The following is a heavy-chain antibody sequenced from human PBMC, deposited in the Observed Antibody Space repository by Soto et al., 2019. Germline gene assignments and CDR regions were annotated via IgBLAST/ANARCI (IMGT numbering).Heavy chain of an antibody. CDR2: IKQDGSEE. D-gene: IGHD6-13*01. CDR3: ARIAASGRGWDV. Sequence: EVQLVESGGGLVQPGGSLRLSCVDSGFTFSSYWMSWVRQAPGKGLEWVGNIKQDGSEENYVDSVKGRFTISRDNAKNSVYLQMNSLRAEDTAVYYCARIAASGRGWDVWGQGTTVVVSS. V-gene: IGHV3-7*01. CDR1: GFTFSSYW. J-gene: IGHJ6*02.